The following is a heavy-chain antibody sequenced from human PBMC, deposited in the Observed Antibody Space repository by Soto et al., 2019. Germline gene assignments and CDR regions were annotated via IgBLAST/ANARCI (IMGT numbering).Heavy chain of an antibody. CDR3: VKGGGVLAAYFDY. CDR1: GFTFSNYA. CDR2: ISNHGGST. D-gene: IGHD2-8*02. Sequence: PGGSLRLSCSASGFTFSNYAMHWVRQASGKGLEYLSSISNHGGSTYFADSVKGRFTISRDNSKSTLSLQMSSLRPEDTALYYLVKGGGVLAAYFDYWGQGTLVTVSS. V-gene: IGHV3-64D*06. J-gene: IGHJ4*02.